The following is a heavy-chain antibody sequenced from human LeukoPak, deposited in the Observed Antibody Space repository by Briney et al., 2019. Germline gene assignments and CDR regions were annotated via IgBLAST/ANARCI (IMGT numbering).Heavy chain of an antibody. D-gene: IGHD3-9*01. CDR2: INHSGST. J-gene: IGHJ4*02. CDR1: GGSFSGYY. CDR3: ARGILTL. V-gene: IGHV4-34*01. Sequence: SETLSLTCAVYGGSFSGYYWSWIRQPPGKGLEWIGEINHSGSTNYNPSLKSRVTISVDTSKNQFSLKLSSVTAADAAVYYCARGILTLWGRGTLVTVSS.